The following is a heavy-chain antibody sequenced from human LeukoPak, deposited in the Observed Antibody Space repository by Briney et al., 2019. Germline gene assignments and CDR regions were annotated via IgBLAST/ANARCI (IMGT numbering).Heavy chain of an antibody. J-gene: IGHJ4*02. D-gene: IGHD3-10*01. CDR1: GYSISSGYY. Sequence: KPSETLSLTCAVSGYSISSGYYWVWIRQPPGKGLEWIGSIYHSGSTYYNPSLKSRVTISVDTSKNRFSLKLSSVTAADTAVYYCARSGYDWGQGTLVTVSS. CDR3: ARSGYD. CDR2: IYHSGST. V-gene: IGHV4-38-2*01.